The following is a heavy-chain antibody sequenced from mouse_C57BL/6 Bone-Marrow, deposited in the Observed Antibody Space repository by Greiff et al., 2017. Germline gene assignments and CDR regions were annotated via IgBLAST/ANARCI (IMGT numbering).Heavy chain of an antibody. CDR3: TKVYYDYDGYAMDY. CDR2: IDPETGGT. J-gene: IGHJ4*01. CDR1: GYTFTDYE. D-gene: IGHD2-4*01. V-gene: IGHV1-15*01. Sequence: QVQLQQSGAELVRPGASVTLSCKASGYTFTDYEMHWVKQTPVHGLEWIGAIDPETGGTAYNQKFKGKAILTADKSSSTAYMELRSLTSEDSAVYYCTKVYYDYDGYAMDYWGQGTSVTVSS.